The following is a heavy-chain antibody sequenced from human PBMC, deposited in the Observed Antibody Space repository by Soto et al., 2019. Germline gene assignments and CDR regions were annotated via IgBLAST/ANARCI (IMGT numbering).Heavy chain of an antibody. CDR2: TYYRSKWYS. CDR3: ARGNWNDGGYYFGMDV. V-gene: IGHV6-1*01. CDR1: GDSVSRNSGA. J-gene: IGHJ6*02. Sequence: ETLSLTCAISGDSVSRNSGAWNWIRQSPSGGLQWLGRTYYRSKWYSEYAPSVKSRITINPDTAKNQFALQLKSVTPDDSGVYYCARGNWNDGGYYFGMDVCGQGITVT. D-gene: IGHD1-1*01.